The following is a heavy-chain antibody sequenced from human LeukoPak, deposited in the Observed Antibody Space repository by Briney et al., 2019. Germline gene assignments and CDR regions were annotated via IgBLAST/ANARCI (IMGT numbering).Heavy chain of an antibody. V-gene: IGHV6-1*01. CDR2: AYYRSKWYN. J-gene: IGHJ5*02. Sequence: SQTLSLTCAISGDSVSSNSAAWNWIRQSPSRGLEWLGRAYYRSKWYNDYAVSVKSRITINPDTSKNQFSLQLNSVTPEDTAVYYCARAGGTTLYHWFDPWGQGTLVTVSS. D-gene: IGHD1-1*01. CDR3: ARAGGTTLYHWFDP. CDR1: GDSVSSNSAA.